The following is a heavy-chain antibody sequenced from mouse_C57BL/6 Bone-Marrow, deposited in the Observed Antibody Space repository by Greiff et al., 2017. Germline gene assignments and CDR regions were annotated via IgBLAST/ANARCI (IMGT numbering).Heavy chain of an antibody. V-gene: IGHV5-9*01. CDR2: ISGGGGNT. Sequence: EVKLVESGGGLVKPGGSLKLSCAASGFTFSSYTMSWVRQTPKKRLQWVAAISGGGGNTYYPDSVKGRFTISRDNDKNILYLQMSSLRSEDTALYYCSRQVTTVLATKYFDVGGTGTTVTVSS. CDR1: GFTFSSYT. CDR3: SRQVTTVLATKYFDV. D-gene: IGHD1-1*01. J-gene: IGHJ1*03.